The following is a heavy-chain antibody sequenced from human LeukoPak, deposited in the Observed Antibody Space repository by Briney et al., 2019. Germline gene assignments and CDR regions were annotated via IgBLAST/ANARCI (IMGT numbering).Heavy chain of an antibody. Sequence: SETLSLTCTVSGGSISNYYWSWIRQTPGKGLEWIGYIHNSGSTKYNPSLKSPVSISVDTSKNQFSLKVNSVTAADTAVYYCARGGGWGNWNDAVDYWGQGTLVTVSS. V-gene: IGHV4-59*01. J-gene: IGHJ4*02. D-gene: IGHD1-1*01. CDR2: IHNSGST. CDR1: GGSISNYY. CDR3: ARGGGWGNWNDAVDY.